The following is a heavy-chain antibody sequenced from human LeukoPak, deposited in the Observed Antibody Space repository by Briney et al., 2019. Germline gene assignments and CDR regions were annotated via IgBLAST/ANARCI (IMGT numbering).Heavy chain of an antibody. CDR3: ARGRKVVGEFWRPYYYHYMDV. J-gene: IGHJ6*03. Sequence: SETLSLTCTVSGGSISNYYWIWIRQPPGKGLEWIGEINHSGSTNYNPSLGGRVTILVDTSKNQFSLRLSSVTAADTAVYYCARGRKVVGEFWRPYYYHYMDVWGKGTTVTVSS. CDR2: INHSGST. V-gene: IGHV4-34*01. CDR1: GGSISNYY. D-gene: IGHD3-10*01.